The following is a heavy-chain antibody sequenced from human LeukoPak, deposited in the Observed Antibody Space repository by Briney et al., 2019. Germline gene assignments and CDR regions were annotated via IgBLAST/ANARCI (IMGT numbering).Heavy chain of an antibody. CDR3: ARSYDSSGYYYDAFDI. CDR1: GGSFSGYY. CDR2: INHSGST. V-gene: IGHV4-34*01. Sequence: PSETLSLTCAVYGGSFSGYYWSWIRQPPGKGLEWIGEINHSGSTNYNPSLKSRVTISVDTSKNQFSLKLSSVTAADTAVYYCARSYDSSGYYYDAFDIWGQGTMVTVSS. D-gene: IGHD3-22*01. J-gene: IGHJ3*02.